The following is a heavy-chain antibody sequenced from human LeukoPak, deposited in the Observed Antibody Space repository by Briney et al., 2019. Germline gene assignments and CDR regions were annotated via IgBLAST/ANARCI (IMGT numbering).Heavy chain of an antibody. CDR2: ISGGGGST. D-gene: IGHD3-10*01. J-gene: IGHJ4*02. V-gene: IGHV3-23*01. CDR1: GFTFSSYA. Sequence: GGSLRLSCAASGFTFSSYAMSWVRQAPGKGLEWVSAISGGGGSTYYADSVKGRFTISRDNSKNTLYLQMNSLRAEDTAVYYCARSVRSGELFPTLAYYFDYWGQGTLVTVSS. CDR3: ARSVRSGELFPTLAYYFDY.